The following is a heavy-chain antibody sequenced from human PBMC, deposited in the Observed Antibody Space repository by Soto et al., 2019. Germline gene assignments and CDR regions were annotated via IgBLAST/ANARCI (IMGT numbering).Heavy chain of an antibody. Sequence: QVHLVQSGAEVRKPGASVKVSCTASGFTFSDYAIYWVRQAPGQSLEWMGWITPGNGVTRYSQKFQGRVTITRDTSATTAYMELSSLRSGDTAVYYCARGHSGWYYLGDNWGQGTLVTVSS. CDR1: GFTFSDYA. D-gene: IGHD6-19*01. V-gene: IGHV1-3*01. CDR2: ITPGNGVT. CDR3: ARGHSGWYYLGDN. J-gene: IGHJ4*02.